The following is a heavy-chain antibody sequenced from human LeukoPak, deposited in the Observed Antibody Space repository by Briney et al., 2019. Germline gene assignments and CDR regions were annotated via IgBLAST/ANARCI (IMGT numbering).Heavy chain of an antibody. CDR1: GFTFKTYG. D-gene: IGHD6-19*01. CDR2: IEKDGSNK. CDR3: AKDLEQWPAVPEY. J-gene: IGHJ4*02. Sequence: GGSLRLSCVASGFTFKTYGMHWVRQAPGKGLDWVAFIEKDGSNKYYADSVKGRFTVSRDNSKNRLYLQMNSLRPEETALYYCAKDLEQWPAVPEYWGQGTLVIVSS. V-gene: IGHV3-30*02.